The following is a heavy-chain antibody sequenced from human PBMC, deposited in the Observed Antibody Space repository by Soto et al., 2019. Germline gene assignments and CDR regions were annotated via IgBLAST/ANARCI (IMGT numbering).Heavy chain of an antibody. CDR3: ARGGHYYDSSGYWGEGMDV. D-gene: IGHD3-22*01. CDR1: GGSVSSNSAA. Sequence: SQTLSLTCAISGGSVSSNSAACNWFRQSPSRGLEWLGSTYYRSRWYNDYAVSVKSRITINPDTSKNQVSLQLNSVTPEDTAVYYSARGGHYYDSSGYWGEGMDVWGQGTTVTVSS. CDR2: TYYRSRWYN. V-gene: IGHV6-1*01. J-gene: IGHJ6*02.